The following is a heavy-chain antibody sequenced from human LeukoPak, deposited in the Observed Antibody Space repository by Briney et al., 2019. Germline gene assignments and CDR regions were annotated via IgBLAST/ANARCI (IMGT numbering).Heavy chain of an antibody. CDR2: IYHSGST. CDR3: ARGGGGYYGSGSYKVDY. J-gene: IGHJ4*02. Sequence: SQTLSVTCAVSGGSISSGGYSWSWIRQPPGKGLEWIGYIYHSGSTYYNPSLKSRVTISVDRSKNQFSLKLSSVTAADTAVYYCARGGGGYYGSGSYKVDYWGQGTLVTVSS. V-gene: IGHV4-30-2*01. D-gene: IGHD3-10*01. CDR1: GGSISSGGYS.